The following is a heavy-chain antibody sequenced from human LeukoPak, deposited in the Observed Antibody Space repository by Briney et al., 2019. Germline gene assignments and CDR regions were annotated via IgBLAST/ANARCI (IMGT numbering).Heavy chain of an antibody. CDR2: IYYSGST. V-gene: IGHV4-39*01. D-gene: IGHD3-3*01. Sequence: NPSETLSLTCTVSGGSISSSSYYWGWIRQPPGKGLEWIGSIYYSGSTYYNPSLKSRVTISVDTSKNQFSLKLSSVTAADTAVYYCAGGGSDFWSGYRFRYWGQGTLVTVSS. CDR1: GGSISSSSYY. J-gene: IGHJ4*02. CDR3: AGGGSDFWSGYRFRY.